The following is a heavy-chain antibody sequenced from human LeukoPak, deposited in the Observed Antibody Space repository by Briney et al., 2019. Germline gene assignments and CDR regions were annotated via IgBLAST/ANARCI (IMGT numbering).Heavy chain of an antibody. D-gene: IGHD2-15*01. J-gene: IGHJ4*02. CDR2: VSYDGSNK. CDR3: AKETQALVVDY. CDR1: GFTFSSYG. V-gene: IGHV3-30*18. Sequence: GGSLRLSCAASGFTFSSYGMHWVRQAPGKGLEWVAVVSYDGSNKYYADSVKGRFTISRDNSKNTLYLQMNSLRAEDTAVYYCAKETQALVVDYWGQGALVTVSS.